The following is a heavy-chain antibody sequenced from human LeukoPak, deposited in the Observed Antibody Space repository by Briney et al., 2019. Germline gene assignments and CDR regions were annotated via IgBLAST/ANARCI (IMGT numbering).Heavy chain of an antibody. CDR3: ARRRGSGSQSFDY. J-gene: IGHJ4*02. CDR2: IYYTGST. CDR1: GGSISSSTYY. V-gene: IGHV4-39*01. Sequence: SETLSLTCTVSGGSISSSTYYWAWIRQPPGEGLEWIGTIYYTGSTYYNPSLKSRLTISVDTSKNQFSLKLSSVTAADTAVYYCARRRGSGSQSFDYWGQGTLVTAS. D-gene: IGHD3-10*01.